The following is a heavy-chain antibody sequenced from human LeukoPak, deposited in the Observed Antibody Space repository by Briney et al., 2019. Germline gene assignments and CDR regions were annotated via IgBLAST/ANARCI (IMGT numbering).Heavy chain of an antibody. Sequence: AGSLTLSCAASGFTFSSITMDWVRQAQGKGLEWVSSISSSSSYIYYADSVKGRFTISRDNAKNSMYLQMNSLRAEDTAVYYCARDDDIVVVPAAIKNFDYWGQGTLVTVSS. J-gene: IGHJ4*02. V-gene: IGHV3-21*01. CDR1: GFTFSSIT. CDR3: ARDDDIVVVPAAIKNFDY. CDR2: ISSSSSYI. D-gene: IGHD2-2*02.